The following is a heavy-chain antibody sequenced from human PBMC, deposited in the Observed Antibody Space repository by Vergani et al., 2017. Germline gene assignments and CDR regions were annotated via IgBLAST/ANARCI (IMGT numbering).Heavy chain of an antibody. CDR2: VSHRGSA. V-gene: IGHV4-38-2*02. Sequence: QVQLQESGPGLVKPSETLSLSCSVSGYTIRRGYIWGWIRQPLGKGLEGIATVSHRGSAYYNPALRRRVTISVETSKNQFSLRLTTLTAADTAVYFCARQFWVSQVVGAFESWGRGTEVSVSS. CDR1: GYTIRRGYI. CDR3: ARQFWVSQVVGAFES. D-gene: IGHD2-15*01. J-gene: IGHJ3*01.